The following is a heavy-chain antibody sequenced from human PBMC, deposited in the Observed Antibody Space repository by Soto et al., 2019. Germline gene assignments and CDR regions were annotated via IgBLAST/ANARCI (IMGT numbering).Heavy chain of an antibody. CDR2: IIPILGIA. Sequence: QVQLVQSGAEVKKPGSSVKVSCKASGGTFSSYTISWVRQAPGQGLEWMGRIIPILGIANCAQKFQGRVTITPDKSTSTAYMELSSLRSEDTAVYYFARDRCSGGSCYWGQGTLVTVSS. D-gene: IGHD2-15*01. V-gene: IGHV1-69*08. CDR1: GGTFSSYT. CDR3: ARDRCSGGSCY. J-gene: IGHJ4*02.